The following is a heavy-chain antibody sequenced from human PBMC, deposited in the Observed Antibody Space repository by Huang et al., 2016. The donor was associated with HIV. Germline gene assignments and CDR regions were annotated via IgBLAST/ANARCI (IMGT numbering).Heavy chain of an antibody. D-gene: IGHD3-22*01. V-gene: IGHV4-34*02. Sequence: QVQLEQWGAGLLKASETLSLTCAVYGGSFSGYSWNWLRQAPGKGLELVGEINHSGNTNYNPALKSRVNMSVDTSKSQFSLYLTSLSAADTGTYFCARRYNSRRDYWGRGTLVTVHS. CDR2: INHSGNT. J-gene: IGHJ4*02. CDR1: GGSFSGYS. CDR3: ARRYNSRRDY.